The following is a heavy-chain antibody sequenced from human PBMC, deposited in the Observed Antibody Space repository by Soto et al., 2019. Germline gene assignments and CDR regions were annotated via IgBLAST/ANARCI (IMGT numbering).Heavy chain of an antibody. CDR3: AREAVMVRGGYFDL. CDR1: GFTFSSYS. Sequence: EVQLVESGGGLVKPGGSLRLSCAASGFTFSSYSMNWVRQAPGKGLEWVSSISSSSSYIYYADSVKGRFTISRDNAKNSLYLQMISLRAEDTAVYYCAREAVMVRGGYFDLWGRGTLVTVSS. J-gene: IGHJ2*01. CDR2: ISSSSSYI. V-gene: IGHV3-21*01. D-gene: IGHD3-10*01.